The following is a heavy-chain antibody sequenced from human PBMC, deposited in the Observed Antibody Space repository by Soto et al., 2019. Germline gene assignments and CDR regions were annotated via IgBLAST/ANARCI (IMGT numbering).Heavy chain of an antibody. CDR3: ARPKGTYSSGYYYFDI. V-gene: IGHV1-69*01. CDR2: IIPLFGTA. D-gene: IGHD6-19*01. CDR1: GGTFSTYA. Sequence: QVQLEQSGAEVKQPGSSVKVSCKTSGGTFSTYAINWVRQAPGQGLEWMGAIIPLFGTADYSQKFQGRVKITADESTSTAYRELSSLRSDDTAVYFCARPKGTYSSGYYYFDIWGQGTLVTVSS. J-gene: IGHJ4*02.